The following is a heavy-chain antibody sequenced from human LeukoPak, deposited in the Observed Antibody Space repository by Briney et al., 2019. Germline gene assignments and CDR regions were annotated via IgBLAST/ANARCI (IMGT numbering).Heavy chain of an antibody. Sequence: GGSLRLSCTASGFTFSSHNMNWVRQAPGKGLEWVSSISTSSYIYYADSVKGHFTISRDNSKNTLYLQMNSLRADDTAVYYCAKGPERRGCCSGSACYSDCWGQGTLVTVSS. V-gene: IGHV3-21*04. J-gene: IGHJ4*02. D-gene: IGHD2-8*02. CDR1: GFTFSSHN. CDR2: ISTSSYI. CDR3: AKGPERRGCCSGSACYSDC.